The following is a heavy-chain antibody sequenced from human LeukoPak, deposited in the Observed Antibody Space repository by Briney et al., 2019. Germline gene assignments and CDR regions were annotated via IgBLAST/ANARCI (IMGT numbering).Heavy chain of an antibody. CDR3: ARGQGGNYYLNYFDY. CDR2: FYYSGST. D-gene: IGHD1-26*01. V-gene: IGHV4-59*01. Sequence: PPETLSLTCTVTGGSFSTYYWSWIRQTPGKGLEWIGHFYYSGSTTYNPSLKSRVTISVDTSRDQFSLKLTSVSAADTAVYYCARGQGGNYYLNYFDYWGQGALVTLSP. J-gene: IGHJ4*02. CDR1: GGSFSTYY.